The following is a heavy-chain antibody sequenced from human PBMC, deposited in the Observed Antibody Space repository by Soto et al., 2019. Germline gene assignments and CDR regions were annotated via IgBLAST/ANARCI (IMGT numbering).Heavy chain of an antibody. CDR3: ASDRAYSSTWKTRDYYYGMDV. D-gene: IGHD6-13*01. J-gene: IGHJ6*02. CDR2: TYYRSKWYN. CDR1: GDSVSSNSAA. V-gene: IGHV6-1*01. Sequence: SQTLSLTCAISGDSVSSNSAAWNWIRQSPSRGLEWLGRTYYRSKWYNDYAVSVKSRITINPDTSKNQFSLQLNSVTPEDTAVYYCASDRAYSSTWKTRDYYYGMDVWGQGTTVTVSS.